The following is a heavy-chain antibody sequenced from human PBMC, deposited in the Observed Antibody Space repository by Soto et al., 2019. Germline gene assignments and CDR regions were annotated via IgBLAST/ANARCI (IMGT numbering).Heavy chain of an antibody. V-gene: IGHV3-30-3*01. J-gene: IGHJ6*02. CDR1: GFTFSSYA. CDR2: ISYDGSNK. CDR3: ASPYSNYRYDYDGMDV. Sequence: ESGGGVVQPGRSLRLSCAASGFTFSSYAMHWVRQAPGKGLEWVAVISYDGSNKYYADSVKGRFTISRDNSKNTLYLQMNSLRAEDTAVYYCASPYSNYRYDYDGMDVWGQGTTVTVSS. D-gene: IGHD4-4*01.